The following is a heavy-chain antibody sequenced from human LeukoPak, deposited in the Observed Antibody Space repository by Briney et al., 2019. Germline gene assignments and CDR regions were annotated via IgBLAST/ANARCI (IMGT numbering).Heavy chain of an antibody. V-gene: IGHV4-59*08. CDR1: GGSISSYY. J-gene: IGHJ6*02. Sequence: PSETLSLTCTVSGGSISSYYWSWIRQPPGKGLEWIGYIYFSGSTSYNPSLKSRVTISVDTSKNQFSLKLSSVTAADTAVYYCARGPYGMDVWGQGTTVTVSS. CDR2: IYFSGST. CDR3: ARGPYGMDV.